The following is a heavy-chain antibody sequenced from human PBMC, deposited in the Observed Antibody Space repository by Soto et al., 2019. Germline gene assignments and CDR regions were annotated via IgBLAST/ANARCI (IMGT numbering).Heavy chain of an antibody. V-gene: IGHV3-74*01. CDR3: ARDGHDSDDLDY. CDR2: LNSDGSDT. D-gene: IGHD3-3*01. CDR1: GFTFSSYW. Sequence: EVQLVESGGGLVQPGGSLRLSCAASGFTFSSYWMHWVRQAPGKGLLWVSRLNSDGSDTSYADSVKGRFTISRDNAKNTLYLQMNRLRAEDTAVYYYARDGHDSDDLDYWGQGTLVTVSS. J-gene: IGHJ4*02.